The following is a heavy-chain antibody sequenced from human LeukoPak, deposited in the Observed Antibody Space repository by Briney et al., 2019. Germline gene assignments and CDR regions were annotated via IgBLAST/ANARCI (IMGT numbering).Heavy chain of an antibody. CDR2: IIWNSGVI. Sequence: GGSLRLSCAVSGFTFDDYAMPWVRQAPGKGLELVSGIIWNSGVIGYADSVKGRFTISRDNAKNSLYLQMNSLRPEDTALYYCAKDRGSGSFRLSYFDLWGRGTLVTVSS. J-gene: IGHJ2*01. CDR3: AKDRGSGSFRLSYFDL. D-gene: IGHD1-26*01. V-gene: IGHV3-9*01. CDR1: GFTFDDYA.